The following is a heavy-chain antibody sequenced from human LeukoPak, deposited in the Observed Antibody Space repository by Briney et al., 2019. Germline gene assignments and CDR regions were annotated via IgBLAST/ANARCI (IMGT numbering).Heavy chain of an antibody. CDR3: ARDQGDYYGSGSQDAFDI. V-gene: IGHV4-59*01. Sequence: PGGSLRLSCAASGFTFSSSWMSWIRQPPGKGLEWIGYIYYSGSTNYNPSLKSRVTISVDTSKNQFSLKLSSVTAADTAVYYCARDQGDYYGSGSQDAFDIWGQGTMVTVSS. D-gene: IGHD3-10*01. CDR2: IYYSGST. CDR1: GFTFSSSW. J-gene: IGHJ3*02.